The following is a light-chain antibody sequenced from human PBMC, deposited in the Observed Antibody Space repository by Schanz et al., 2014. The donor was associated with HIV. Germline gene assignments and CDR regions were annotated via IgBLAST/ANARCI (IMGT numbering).Light chain of an antibody. Sequence: QSVLTQPPSASGTPGQRVTISCSGSSSNIGSNTVNWYQQLPGMAPKLLIYSNDQRPSGVPDRFSGSKSGTSASLAISGLQSADEADYYCGTWDSSLSAVVFGGGTKLTVL. V-gene: IGLV1-44*01. J-gene: IGLJ2*01. CDR3: GTWDSSLSAVV. CDR2: SND. CDR1: SSNIGSNT.